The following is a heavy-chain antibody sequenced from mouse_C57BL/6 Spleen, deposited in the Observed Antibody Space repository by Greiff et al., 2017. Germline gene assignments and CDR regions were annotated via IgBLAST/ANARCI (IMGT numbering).Heavy chain of an antibody. CDR2: IHPNSGST. CDR1: GYTFTSYW. D-gene: IGHD1-1*01. J-gene: IGHJ1*03. V-gene: IGHV1-64*01. Sequence: QVQLQQPGAELVKPGASVMLSCKASGYTFTSYWMHWVKQRPGQGLEWIGMIHPNSGSTNYNEKFKSKATLTVDKSSSTAYMQLSSLTSEDSAVYYCARGNIITTVVADWYFDVWGTGTTVTVSS. CDR3: ARGNIITTVVADWYFDV.